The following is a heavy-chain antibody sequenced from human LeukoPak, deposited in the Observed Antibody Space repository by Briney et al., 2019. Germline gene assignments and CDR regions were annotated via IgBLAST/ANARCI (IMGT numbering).Heavy chain of an antibody. V-gene: IGHV3-23*01. Sequence: QPGGSLRLSCAASGFTFSSYAMSWVRQAPGKGLEWVSAISGSGGSTYYADSVKGRFTISRDNSKNTLYLQMNSPRAEDTAVYYCAKGWLGTNTHFDYWGQGTLVTVSS. J-gene: IGHJ4*02. D-gene: IGHD3-10*01. CDR1: GFTFSSYA. CDR3: AKGWLGTNTHFDY. CDR2: ISGSGGST.